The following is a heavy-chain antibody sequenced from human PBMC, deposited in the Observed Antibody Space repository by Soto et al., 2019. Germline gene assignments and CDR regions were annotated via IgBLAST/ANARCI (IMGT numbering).Heavy chain of an antibody. J-gene: IGHJ4*02. CDR1: GGSISSGYYY. Sequence: SETLSLTCTVCGGSISSGYYYWSWIRQPPGKGLEWIGYIYYSGSTYYNPSLKSRVTISVDTSKNQFSLKLSSVTAADTAVYYCARDLKWQRFLDYWGQRTLVAFCS. D-gene: IGHD5-12*01. CDR2: IYYSGST. CDR3: ARDLKWQRFLDY. V-gene: IGHV4-30-4*01.